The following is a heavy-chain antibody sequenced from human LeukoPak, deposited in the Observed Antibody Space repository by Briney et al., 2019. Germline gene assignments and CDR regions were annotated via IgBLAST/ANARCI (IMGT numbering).Heavy chain of an antibody. J-gene: IGHJ4*02. CDR2: MSPNSGQA. Sequence: GASVKVSCKTSGYSFTSYDINWVRQATGQGLEWMGWMSPNSGQAAFAQNFRGRVTMTRNTSISTANMELSSLRSDDTAVYYCARGQFNGGRFGEPDFFDYWGQGTLITVSS. D-gene: IGHD3-10*01. CDR3: ARGQFNGGRFGEPDFFDY. CDR1: GYSFTSYD. V-gene: IGHV1-8*01.